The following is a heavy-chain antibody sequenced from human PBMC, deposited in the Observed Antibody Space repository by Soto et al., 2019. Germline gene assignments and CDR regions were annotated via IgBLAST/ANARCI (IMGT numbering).Heavy chain of an antibody. J-gene: IGHJ4*02. CDR1: GGSISSVDYY. D-gene: IGHD4-17*01. V-gene: IGHV4-30-4*01. Sequence: QLQLQESGPGVVKPSQTLSLTCTVSGGSISSVDYYWSWIRQPPGKGLEWIGYIYHSGSTYYNPSLKSRVTISVDTSKNQFSLELSSVTAADTAVYYCARARSTVTTYVFDCWGQGTLVTVSS. CDR2: IYHSGST. CDR3: ARARSTVTTYVFDC.